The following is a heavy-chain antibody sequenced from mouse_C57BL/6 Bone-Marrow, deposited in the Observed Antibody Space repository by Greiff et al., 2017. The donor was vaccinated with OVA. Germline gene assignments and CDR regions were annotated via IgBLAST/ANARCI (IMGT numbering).Heavy chain of an antibody. V-gene: IGHV1-81*01. Sequence: VQLQQSGAELARPGASVKLSCKASGYTFTSYGISWVKQRTGQGLEWIGEIYPRSGNTYYNEKFKGKATLTADKSSSTAYMKLRSLTSEDSAVYVCAGEGFYGSYFWAWFAYWGQGTLVTVSA. D-gene: IGHD1-1*02. CDR1: GYTFTSYG. J-gene: IGHJ3*01. CDR2: IYPRSGNT. CDR3: AGEGFYGSYFWAWFAY.